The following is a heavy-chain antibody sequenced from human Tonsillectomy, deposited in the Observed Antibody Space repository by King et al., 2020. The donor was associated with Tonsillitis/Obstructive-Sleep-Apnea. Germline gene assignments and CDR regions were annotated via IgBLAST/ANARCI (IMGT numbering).Heavy chain of an antibody. CDR3: EKATRYCSGGSCYYYYYYMDV. V-gene: IGHV3-23*04. D-gene: IGHD2-15*01. CDR2: ISGSGGST. Sequence: VQLVESGGGLVQPGGSLRLSCAASGFTFSSYAMSWVRQAPGKGLEWVSAISGSGGSTYYADSVKDRVTISRDNSKNTLYLQMNSLRAEDTAVYYCEKATRYCSGGSCYYYYYYMDVWGKGTTVTVSS. CDR1: GFTFSSYA. J-gene: IGHJ6*03.